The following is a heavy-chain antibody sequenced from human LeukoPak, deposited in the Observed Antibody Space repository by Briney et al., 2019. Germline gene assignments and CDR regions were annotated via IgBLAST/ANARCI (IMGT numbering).Heavy chain of an antibody. D-gene: IGHD3-22*01. J-gene: IGHJ4*02. CDR2: ISSSSSYI. Sequence: GGSLRLSCAASGFSFSSYSMNWVRQAPGKGLEWVSSISSSSSYIYYADSVKGRFTISRDNAKNTLYLQMNSLRAEDTAVYYCARESPYYDSSGYGYWGQGTLVTVSS. CDR3: ARESPYYDSSGYGY. V-gene: IGHV3-21*01. CDR1: GFSFSSYS.